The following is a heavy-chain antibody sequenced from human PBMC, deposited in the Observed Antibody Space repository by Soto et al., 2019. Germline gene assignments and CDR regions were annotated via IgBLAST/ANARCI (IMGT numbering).Heavy chain of an antibody. V-gene: IGHV5-51*01. CDR3: VRALSPYYYYYGMDV. D-gene: IGHD3-16*02. CDR2: IYPGDSDT. CDR1: GYSFTSYW. Sequence: PGESLKISCKGSGYSFTSYWIGWVRQMPGKGLEWMGIIYPGDSDTRYSPSFQGQVTISADKSISTAYLQWSSLKASDTAMYYCVRALSPYYYYYGMDVWGQGTTVTVSS. J-gene: IGHJ6*02.